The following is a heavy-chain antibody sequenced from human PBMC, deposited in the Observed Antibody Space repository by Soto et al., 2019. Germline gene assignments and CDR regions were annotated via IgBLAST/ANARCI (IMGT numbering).Heavy chain of an antibody. CDR2: IKNKRDSETT. Sequence: GGSLRLSCAASGFIFTNAWMSWVRQVPGKGLEWVGRIKNKRDSETTDYAAPVKGRFTISRDDSTNTLYLQMNSLKTEDTAIYYCTTYGAAVTGAPAPFDFWGQGTLVTVSS. V-gene: IGHV3-15*01. CDR3: TTYGAAVTGAPAPFDF. CDR1: GFIFTNAW. D-gene: IGHD6-19*01. J-gene: IGHJ4*02.